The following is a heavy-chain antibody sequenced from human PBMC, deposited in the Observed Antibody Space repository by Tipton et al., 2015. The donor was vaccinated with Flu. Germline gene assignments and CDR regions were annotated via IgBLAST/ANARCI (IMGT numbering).Heavy chain of an antibody. CDR2: IKRKTDGGTT. D-gene: IGHD3-22*01. CDR3: TTSYFDSSGFRD. Sequence: PSCAAPGFTFSNAWMSWVRQAPGKGLEWVGRIKRKTDGGTTDYAAPVEDRFTISRDDSKNTLYLQMNSLKTEDTAVYYCTTSYFDSSGFRDWGQGTLVTVSS. CDR1: GFTFSNAW. J-gene: IGHJ4*02. V-gene: IGHV3-15*05.